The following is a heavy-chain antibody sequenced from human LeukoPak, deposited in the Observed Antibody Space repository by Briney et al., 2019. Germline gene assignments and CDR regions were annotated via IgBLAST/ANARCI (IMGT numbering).Heavy chain of an antibody. J-gene: IGHJ4*02. V-gene: IGHV3-7*03. CDR3: GRTDRTNNGPRE. D-gene: IGHD1/OR15-1a*01. CDR1: GFTFSNYW. Sequence: GGSLRLSCAASGFTFSNYWMSWVRQAPGKGLEWVANIKQDGGEKYYVDSVKGRFTISRDNAMNSLCLQMNSLKAKDTAVYYCGRTDRTNNGPREWGQGTLVTVSS. CDR2: IKQDGGEK.